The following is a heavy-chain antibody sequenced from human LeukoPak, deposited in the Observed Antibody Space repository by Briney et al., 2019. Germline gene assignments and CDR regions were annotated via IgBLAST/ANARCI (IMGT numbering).Heavy chain of an antibody. CDR1: GGSISSNSYY. CDR2: IFYSGSS. J-gene: IGHJ4*02. Sequence: PSETLSLTCTVSGGSISSNSYYWGWIRQPPGKGLEWIGSIFYSGSSYSNPSLKSRVTISVDTSKNQFSLNLSSVTAADAAVYYCARLRYNWNHGTMDYWGQGTLVTVSS. D-gene: IGHD1-14*01. V-gene: IGHV4-39*01. CDR3: ARLRYNWNHGTMDY.